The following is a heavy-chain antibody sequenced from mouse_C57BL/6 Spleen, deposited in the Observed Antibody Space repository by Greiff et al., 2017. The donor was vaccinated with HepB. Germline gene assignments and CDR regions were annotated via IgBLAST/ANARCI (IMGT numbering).Heavy chain of an antibody. J-gene: IGHJ2*01. D-gene: IGHD2-2*01. CDR1: GYSITSGYY. V-gene: IGHV3-6*01. CDR3: AREGYYGYDDFDY. CDR2: ISYDGSN. Sequence: EVQLQQSGPGLVKPSQSLSLTCSVTGYSITSGYYWNWIRQFPGNKLEWMGYISYDGSNNYNPSLKNRISITRDTSKNQFFLKLNSVTTEDTATYYCAREGYYGYDDFDYWGQGTTLTVSS.